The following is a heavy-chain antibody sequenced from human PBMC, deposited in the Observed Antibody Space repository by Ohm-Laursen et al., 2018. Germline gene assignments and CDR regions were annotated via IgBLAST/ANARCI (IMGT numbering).Heavy chain of an antibody. V-gene: IGHV1-2*02. CDR3: ARSYDYGDFYVDP. CDR1: GYTFTDYY. D-gene: IGHD4-17*01. CDR2: INPNTGGT. J-gene: IGHJ5*02. Sequence: GASVKVSCKASGYTFTDYYIYWVRQAPGQGLEWMGCINPNTGGTIYAQNFQGRVTMARDTSVSTAYMELTRPTSDDTAVYYCARSYDYGDFYVDPWGQGTLVTVSS.